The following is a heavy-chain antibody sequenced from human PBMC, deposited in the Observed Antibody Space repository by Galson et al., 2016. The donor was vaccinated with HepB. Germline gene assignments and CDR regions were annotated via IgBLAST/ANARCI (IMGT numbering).Heavy chain of an antibody. Sequence: SLRLSCAASGFNVSSNYIRWVRQAPGKGLAGVSVIYSGGSTYYADSVKGRFTISRDTSKNTLYPQMNSLRVEDTAVYYCARAPRRQQLRYWGQGTLVTVSS. CDR3: ARAPRRQQLRY. J-gene: IGHJ4*02. V-gene: IGHV3-66*01. D-gene: IGHD6-13*01. CDR2: IYSGGST. CDR1: GFNVSSNY.